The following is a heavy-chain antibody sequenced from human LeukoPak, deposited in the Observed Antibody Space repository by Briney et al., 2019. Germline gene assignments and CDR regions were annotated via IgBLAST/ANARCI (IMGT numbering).Heavy chain of an antibody. D-gene: IGHD6-13*01. V-gene: IGHV1-8*03. CDR1: GYTFTSYD. J-gene: IGHJ3*02. Sequence: ASVKVSCKASGYTFTSYDINWVRQANGQGLEWMGWMNPNSGNTGYAQKFQGRVTITRNTSISTAYMELSSLRSEDTAVYYCAREFIIAAAGIDAFDIWGQGTMVTVSS. CDR3: AREFIIAAAGIDAFDI. CDR2: MNPNSGNT.